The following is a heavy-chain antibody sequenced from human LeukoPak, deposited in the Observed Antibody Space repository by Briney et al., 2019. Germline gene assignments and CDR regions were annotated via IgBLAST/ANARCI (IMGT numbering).Heavy chain of an antibody. CDR1: GFTFSNYW. D-gene: IGHD6-13*01. CDR3: ARSWVTATGTIY. Sequence: GGSLRLSCAASGFTFSNYWMHWARQVPGKGLVWVSRINGDGSTTNYADSVKGRFTTSRDNAKNTLYLQMNSLRAEDTAVYYCARSWVTATGTIYWGQGTLVTVSS. V-gene: IGHV3-74*01. J-gene: IGHJ4*02. CDR2: INGDGSTT.